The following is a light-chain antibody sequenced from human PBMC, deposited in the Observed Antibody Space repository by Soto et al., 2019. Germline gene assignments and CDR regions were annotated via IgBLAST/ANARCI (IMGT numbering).Light chain of an antibody. J-gene: IGLJ1*01. CDR2: DVS. V-gene: IGLV2-18*02. CDR3: SSYTSSSTYV. CDR1: SSDVGSSNG. Sequence: QSALTQPPSVYGSPGQSVTISCTGTSSDVGSSNGVSWYQQPPGTAPKLMIYDVSNRPSGVPDRFSGSKSGNTASLTISGLQAEDEADYYCSSYTSSSTYVFGTGTKVTV.